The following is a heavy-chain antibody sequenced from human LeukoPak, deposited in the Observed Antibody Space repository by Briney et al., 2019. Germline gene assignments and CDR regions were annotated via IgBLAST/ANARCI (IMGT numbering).Heavy chain of an antibody. V-gene: IGHV3-30*18. CDR3: AKVGGGSSYPFDY. J-gene: IGHJ4*02. CDR1: GFTFSSYG. D-gene: IGHD2-15*01. CDR2: ISYDGSNK. Sequence: PGGSLRLSCAASGFTFSSYGMHWVRQAPGKGLEWVAVISYDGSNKYYADSVKGRFTISRDNSKNTLYLQMNSLRAEDTAVYYCAKVGGGSSYPFDYWGQGTLVTVSS.